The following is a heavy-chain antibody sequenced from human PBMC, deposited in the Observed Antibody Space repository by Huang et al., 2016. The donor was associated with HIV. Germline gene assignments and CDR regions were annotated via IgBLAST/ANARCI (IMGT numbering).Heavy chain of an antibody. V-gene: IGHV4-34*02. CDR3: ARMFKYDSGGYWGNDAFDI. J-gene: IGHJ3*02. CDR2: ISDSGST. Sequence: QVQLQQWGAELLKPSETLSLTCAVSGGSFSGHYWTWIRQPPGRGLEWIGEISDSGSTTYHPALKSRVTISGDTSQRQFSLKLNSVTAADTAIYYCARMFKYDSGGYWGNDAFDIWGQGTMVTVSS. D-gene: IGHD3-22*01. CDR1: GGSFSGHY.